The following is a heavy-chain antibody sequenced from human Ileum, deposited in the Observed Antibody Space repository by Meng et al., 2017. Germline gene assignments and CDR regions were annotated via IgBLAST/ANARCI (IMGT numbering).Heavy chain of an antibody. J-gene: IGHJ3*02. Sequence: GESLKISCAASGFTFSRYAMSWVRQAPGKGLEGVSAIRGSGESTYYADSVKGRFTISRDNSRNTLYLQMNSLGDEDTAVYWCAKDCVSLDGDYALDSWGQGTMVTVSS. CDR1: GFTFSRYA. CDR2: IRGSGEST. V-gene: IGHV3-23*01. CDR3: AKDCVSLDGDYALDS. D-gene: IGHD5-24*01.